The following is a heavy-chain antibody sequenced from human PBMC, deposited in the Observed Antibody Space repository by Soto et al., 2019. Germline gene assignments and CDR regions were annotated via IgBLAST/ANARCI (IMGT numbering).Heavy chain of an antibody. J-gene: IGHJ4*02. CDR2: ISAHNDNT. Sequence: QVHLVQSGAEVKKPGASVKVSCKCSGYTFTSYGITWVRQAPGQGLEWLGWISAHNDNTDYVQKLQGRVTVTRDTSTSTAYMELRSLRSDDTAVYYCAGGRYGDYWGQGALVTVSS. D-gene: IGHD1-1*01. CDR1: GYTFTSYG. V-gene: IGHV1-18*01. CDR3: AGGRYGDY.